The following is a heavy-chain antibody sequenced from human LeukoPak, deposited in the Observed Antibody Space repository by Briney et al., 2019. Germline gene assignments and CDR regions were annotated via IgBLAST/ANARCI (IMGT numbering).Heavy chain of an antibody. V-gene: IGHV1-18*01. Sequence: ASVKVSCKASGYTFTSYDINWVRQAPGQGLEWMGWISAYNGNTNYAQKLQGRVTMTTDTSASTAYMELRSLRSDDTAVYYCARGPSMVRGVYMDVWGKGTTVTISS. CDR2: ISAYNGNT. CDR1: GYTFTSYD. J-gene: IGHJ6*03. CDR3: ARGPSMVRGVYMDV. D-gene: IGHD3-10*01.